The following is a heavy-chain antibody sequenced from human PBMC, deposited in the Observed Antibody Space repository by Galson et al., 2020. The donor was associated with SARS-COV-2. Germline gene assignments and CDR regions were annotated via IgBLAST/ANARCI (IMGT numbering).Heavy chain of an antibody. CDR2: INHSGST. CDR3: ARAGNYYGSGRLPRRWFDP. D-gene: IGHD3-10*01. V-gene: IGHV4-34*01. Sequence: SETLSLTCAVYGGSFSGYYWSWIRQPPGKGLEWIGEINHSGSTKYNPSLKSRVTISVDTSKNQFSLKLSSVTAADTAVYYCARAGNYYGSGRLPRRWFDPWGQGTLVTVSS. J-gene: IGHJ5*02. CDR1: GGSFSGYY.